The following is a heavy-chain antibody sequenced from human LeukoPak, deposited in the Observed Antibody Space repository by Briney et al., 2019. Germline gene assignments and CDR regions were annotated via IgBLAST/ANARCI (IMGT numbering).Heavy chain of an antibody. CDR3: ARGVSGNYSPSDY. CDR2: IYSGGGT. V-gene: IGHV3-53*01. D-gene: IGHD1-26*01. CDR1: GFTVSSNY. J-gene: IGHJ4*02. Sequence: GGSLRLSCAASGFTVSSNYMSWVRQAPGKGLEWVSLIYSGGGTYYADAVQGRFTISRDNSKNTVLLRMNSLRAEDTAVYFCARGVSGNYSPSDYWGQGTLVTVSS.